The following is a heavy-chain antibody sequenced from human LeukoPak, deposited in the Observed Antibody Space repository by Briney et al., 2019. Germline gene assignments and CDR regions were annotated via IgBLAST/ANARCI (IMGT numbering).Heavy chain of an antibody. Sequence: GASVKVSCKASGYTFTSYAMNWVRQAPGQGLEWMGWINTNTGNPTYAQGFTGRFVFSLDTSVSTAYLQISSLKAEDTAVYYCARELLLWFGELLEFDYWGQGTLVTVSS. J-gene: IGHJ4*02. CDR1: GYTFTSYA. D-gene: IGHD3-10*01. V-gene: IGHV7-4-1*02. CDR3: ARELLLWFGELLEFDY. CDR2: INTNTGNP.